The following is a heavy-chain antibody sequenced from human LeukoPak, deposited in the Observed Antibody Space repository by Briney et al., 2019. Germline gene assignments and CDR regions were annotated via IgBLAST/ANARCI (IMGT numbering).Heavy chain of an antibody. Sequence: SQTLSLTCTVSGGSISSGDYYWSWIRQPPGKGLEWIGYIYYSGSTYYNPSLKSRVTISVDTSKNQFSLKLSSVTAADTAVYYCARFNYDSSGPFDYWGQGTLVTVSS. D-gene: IGHD3-22*01. V-gene: IGHV4-30-4*01. J-gene: IGHJ4*02. CDR2: IYYSGST. CDR1: GGSISSGDYY. CDR3: ARFNYDSSGPFDY.